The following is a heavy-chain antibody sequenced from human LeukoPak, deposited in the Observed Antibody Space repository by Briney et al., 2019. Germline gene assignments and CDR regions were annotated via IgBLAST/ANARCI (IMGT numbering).Heavy chain of an antibody. CDR2: ISSSSSYT. CDR3: ARVKEYYYDSSGGYGMDV. CDR1: GFTFSDYY. D-gene: IGHD3-22*01. Sequence: GGSLRLSCAASGFTFSDYYMSWLRQAPGKGLEWVSYISSSSSYTNYTDSVEGRFTISRDNAKNSLYLQMNSPRAEDQAVYYCARVKEYYYDSSGGYGMDVWGQGTTVSVSS. V-gene: IGHV3-11*05. J-gene: IGHJ6*02.